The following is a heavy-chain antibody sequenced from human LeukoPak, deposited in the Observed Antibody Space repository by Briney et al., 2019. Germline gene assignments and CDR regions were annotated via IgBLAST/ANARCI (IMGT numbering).Heavy chain of an antibody. CDR3: ARDVSDENGSASRIHLDS. J-gene: IGHJ4*02. CDR2: IRQDGHEK. D-gene: IGHD6-6*01. Sequence: GGSLRLSCAASGFTFSNYWMTWVRQAPGKGLEWVANIRQDGHEKNYVDSVKGRFTISRDNAKNSLILQMNRLRAEDTAVYYCARDVSDENGSASRIHLDSWGQGTLVSVSS. CDR1: GFTFSNYW. V-gene: IGHV3-7*03.